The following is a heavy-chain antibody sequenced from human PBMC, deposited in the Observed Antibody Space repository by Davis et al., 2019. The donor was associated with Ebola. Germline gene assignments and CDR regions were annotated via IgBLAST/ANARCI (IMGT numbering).Heavy chain of an antibody. CDR2: IKSKSAGGTT. J-gene: IGHJ4*02. Sequence: PGGSLRLSCAASGFTFSDHYMDWVRQAPGKGLEWVGRIKSKSAGGTTDHAPPVRGRFIISRDESRNTLYLQMTSLRTEDTAVYFCTTDRGIAVRPLFDCWGQGTLVTVSS. V-gene: IGHV3-15*01. CDR3: TTDRGIAVRPLFDC. D-gene: IGHD6-19*01. CDR1: GFTFSDHY.